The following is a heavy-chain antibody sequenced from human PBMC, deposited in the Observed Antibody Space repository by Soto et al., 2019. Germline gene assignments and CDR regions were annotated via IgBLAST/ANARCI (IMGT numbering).Heavy chain of an antibody. Sequence: QLQLQESGPGLVKPSETLSLTCPVSGGSVLSGSYYWGWIRQPPGKGLEWIGSIDYSGNTYHNPSLKSRVTISIDTSKNQFSLKLSSVTAADTAMYYCARHVGGYYYYMDVWGKGTTVTVSS. V-gene: IGHV4-39*01. J-gene: IGHJ6*03. CDR1: GGSVLSGSYY. CDR2: IDYSGNT. CDR3: ARHVGGYYYYMDV. D-gene: IGHD2-15*01.